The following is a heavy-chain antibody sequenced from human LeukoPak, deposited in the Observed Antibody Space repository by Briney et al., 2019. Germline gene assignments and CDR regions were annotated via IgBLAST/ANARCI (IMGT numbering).Heavy chain of an antibody. CDR2: INAGNGNT. Sequence: ASVKVSRKASGYTFTSYAMHWVRQAPGQRLEWVGWINAGNGNTKYSQKFQGRVTITRDTSASTAYMELSSLRSEDTAVYYCAREKYGSGSYSYYFDYWGQGTLVTVSS. J-gene: IGHJ4*02. D-gene: IGHD3-10*01. V-gene: IGHV1-3*01. CDR3: AREKYGSGSYSYYFDY. CDR1: GYTFTSYA.